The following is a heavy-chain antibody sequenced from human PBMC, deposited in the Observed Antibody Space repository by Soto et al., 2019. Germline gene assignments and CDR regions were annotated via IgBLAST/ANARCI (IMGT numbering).Heavy chain of an antibody. CDR3: ARQRRAYYDSSGYSLGWYYYGMDV. CDR1: GGSISSGDYY. D-gene: IGHD3-22*01. CDR2: IYYSGST. J-gene: IGHJ6*02. Sequence: SETLSLTCTVSGGSISSGDYYWSWIRQPPGKGLEWTGYIYYSGSTYYNPSLKSRVTISVDTSKNQFSLKLSSVTAADTAVYYCARQRRAYYDSSGYSLGWYYYGMDVWGQGTTVTVSS. V-gene: IGHV4-30-4*01.